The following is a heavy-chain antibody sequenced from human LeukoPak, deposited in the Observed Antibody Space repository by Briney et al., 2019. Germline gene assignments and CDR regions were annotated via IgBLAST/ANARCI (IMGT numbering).Heavy chain of an antibody. CDR3: ARDDSSGYYPEYFQH. Sequence: SETLSLTCTVSGGSISSSSYYWGWIRQPPGKGLEWIGSIYYSGSTYYNPSLKSRVTISVDTSKNQFSLKLSSVTAADTAVYYCARDDSSGYYPEYFQHWGQGTLVTVSS. CDR2: IYYSGST. V-gene: IGHV4-39*07. D-gene: IGHD3-22*01. J-gene: IGHJ1*01. CDR1: GGSISSSSYY.